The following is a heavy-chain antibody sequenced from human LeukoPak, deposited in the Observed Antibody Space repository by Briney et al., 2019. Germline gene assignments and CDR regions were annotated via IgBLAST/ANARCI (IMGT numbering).Heavy chain of an antibody. D-gene: IGHD6-13*01. CDR1: GGSISSSSSSNYY. Sequence: SETLSLTCTVSGGSISSSSSSNYYWGWIRQPPGKGLEWVGGIHYSGSTYYNPSLKSRVTISVDTSKNQFSLKLSSVTAADTAVYYCARRPAVGSSWIIGRFYMDVWGKGTTVTVSS. CDR2: IHYSGST. V-gene: IGHV4-39*01. J-gene: IGHJ6*03. CDR3: ARRPAVGSSWIIGRFYMDV.